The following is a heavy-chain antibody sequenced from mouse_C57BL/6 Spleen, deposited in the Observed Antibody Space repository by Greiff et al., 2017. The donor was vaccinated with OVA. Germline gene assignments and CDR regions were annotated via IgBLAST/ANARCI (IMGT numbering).Heavy chain of an antibody. Sequence: QVQLQQSGPELVKPGASVKISCKASGYAFSSSWMNWVKQRPGKGLEWIGRIYPGDGDTNYNGKFKGKATLTADKSSSTAYMQLSSLTSEDSAVYFCAGGNPYWYFDVWGTGTTVNVSS. V-gene: IGHV1-82*01. CDR3: AGGNPYWYFDV. CDR2: IYPGDGDT. CDR1: GYAFSSSW. D-gene: IGHD1-1*02. J-gene: IGHJ1*03.